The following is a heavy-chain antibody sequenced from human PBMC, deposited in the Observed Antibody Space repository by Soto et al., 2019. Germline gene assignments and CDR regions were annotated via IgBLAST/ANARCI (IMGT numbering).Heavy chain of an antibody. CDR1: GFTFSSFA. Sequence: GGSLRLSCEASGFTFSSFAMSWVRQAPGKGLEWVSSISGRVGSTYYTDSVKGRFTISRDNLKNTLYLQMNSLKVEDTATYYCAKGAHYYDRNWFDPWGHGTLVTVSS. V-gene: IGHV3-23*01. CDR2: ISGRVGST. D-gene: IGHD3-22*01. CDR3: AKGAHYYDRNWFDP. J-gene: IGHJ5*02.